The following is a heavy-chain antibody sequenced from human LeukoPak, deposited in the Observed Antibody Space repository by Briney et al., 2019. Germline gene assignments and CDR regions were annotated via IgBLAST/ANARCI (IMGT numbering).Heavy chain of an antibody. V-gene: IGHV3-23*05. CDR3: AKGSGGSGTYVSSDM. D-gene: IGHD2-15*01. Sequence: GGSLRLSCAASGFTFSSFGMSWVRQAPGKGLGWVSIISISGITTHYADSVRGRFTISRDNSKSILYLHMNSLRAEDTALYYCAKGSGGSGTYVSSDMWGQGTMVTVSS. CDR2: ISISGITT. CDR1: GFTFSSFG. J-gene: IGHJ3*02.